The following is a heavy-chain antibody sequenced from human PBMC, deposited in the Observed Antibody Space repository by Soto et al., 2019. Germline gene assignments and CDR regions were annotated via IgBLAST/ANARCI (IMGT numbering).Heavy chain of an antibody. D-gene: IGHD2-21*02. V-gene: IGHV1-69*06. Sequence: QVQLVQSGAEVKKPGSSVKVSCKASGGTFNNYAISWVRQATGQGIEWLGGIIPIFGTPQYAQRFQGRVTITADKSTDTVYLELRSDDAAVYYCARSEYTDLNFYAMDVWGQGTTVTVSS. CDR3: ARSEYTDLNFYAMDV. J-gene: IGHJ6*02. CDR2: IIPIFGTP. CDR1: GGTFNNYA.